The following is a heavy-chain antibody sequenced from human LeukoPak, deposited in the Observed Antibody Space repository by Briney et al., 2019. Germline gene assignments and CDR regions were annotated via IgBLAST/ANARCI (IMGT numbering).Heavy chain of an antibody. J-gene: IGHJ4*02. Sequence: SETLSLTCTVSGGSISSSSYYWGWIRQPPGKGPEWIGSIYYSGNTYYNPSLRSRVTISVDTSKNQFSLRLTSVTAADTAVYYCARQLTTMIVVGWGQGILVTVSS. V-gene: IGHV4-39*01. CDR2: IYYSGNT. CDR1: GGSISSSSYY. CDR3: ARQLTTMIVVG. D-gene: IGHD3-22*01.